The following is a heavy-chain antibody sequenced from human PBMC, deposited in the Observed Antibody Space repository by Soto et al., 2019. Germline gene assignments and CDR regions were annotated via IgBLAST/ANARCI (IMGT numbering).Heavy chain of an antibody. V-gene: IGHV3-23*01. CDR2: ISGSGANT. D-gene: IGHD6-13*01. J-gene: IGHJ4*02. Sequence: EVQLLESGGGLVQPGGSLRLSCAASGFTFSSIAMSWVRQAPGKGLEWVSAISGSGANTYYADSVMGRFTISRDTSKNTLYLQMNSLRAEDTAIYYCAMTQRLGGGQQLGWGQGPLVTVSS. CDR1: GFTFSSIA. CDR3: AMTQRLGGGQQLG.